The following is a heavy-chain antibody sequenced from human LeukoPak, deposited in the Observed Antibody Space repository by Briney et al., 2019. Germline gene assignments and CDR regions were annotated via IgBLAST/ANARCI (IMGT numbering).Heavy chain of an antibody. J-gene: IGHJ3*02. Sequence: SETLSLTCAVYGGSFSGYYWSWIRQPPGKGLEWIGEINHSGSTNYNPSLKSRVTISVDTSKNQFSLKLSSVTAADTAVYYCARSYAFDIWGQGTMVTVSS. V-gene: IGHV4-34*01. CDR2: INHSGST. CDR3: ARSYAFDI. CDR1: GGSFSGYY.